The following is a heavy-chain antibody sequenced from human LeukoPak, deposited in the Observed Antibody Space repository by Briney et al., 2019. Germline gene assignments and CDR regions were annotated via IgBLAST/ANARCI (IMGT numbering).Heavy chain of an antibody. V-gene: IGHV4-34*01. CDR2: IHYTGAT. CDR3: ARGNILTGYCFDF. J-gene: IGHJ4*02. Sequence: PSETLSLTCAVYGGSITGYYWSWIRQTPGRGLEWVGEIHYTGATSYNPFLKSRATISTDTSKNQFSLRLSPVTAADTAVYYCARGNILTGYCFDFWGQGALVTVSS. CDR1: GGSITGYY. D-gene: IGHD3-9*01.